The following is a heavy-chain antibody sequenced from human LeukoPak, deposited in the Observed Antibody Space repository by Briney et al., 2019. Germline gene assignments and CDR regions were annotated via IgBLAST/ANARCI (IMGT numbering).Heavy chain of an antibody. Sequence: GRSLRLSCAASGFTFSSYAMHWVRQAPGKGLEWVAVISYDGSNKYYADSVKGRFTISRDNAKNTLYLHMNSLRAEDTAVYYCARVGRGREILPDYWGQGTLVTVSS. D-gene: IGHD1-26*01. CDR3: ARVGRGREILPDY. J-gene: IGHJ4*02. CDR1: GFTFSSYA. V-gene: IGHV3-30*04. CDR2: ISYDGSNK.